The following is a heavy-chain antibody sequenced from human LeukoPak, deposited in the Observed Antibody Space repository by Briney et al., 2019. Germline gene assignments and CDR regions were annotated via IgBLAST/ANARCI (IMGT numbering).Heavy chain of an antibody. J-gene: IGHJ4*02. CDR2: IYPGDSDT. D-gene: IGHD6-13*01. Sequence: GESLKISCKGSGYSFTSYWIGWVRQMPGKGLEWMGIIYPGDSDTRYSPSLQGQVTISADKSISTAYLQWSSLKASDTAMYYCASSSSWYLSEYYFDYWGQGTLVTVSS. CDR3: ASSSSWYLSEYYFDY. V-gene: IGHV5-51*01. CDR1: GYSFTSYW.